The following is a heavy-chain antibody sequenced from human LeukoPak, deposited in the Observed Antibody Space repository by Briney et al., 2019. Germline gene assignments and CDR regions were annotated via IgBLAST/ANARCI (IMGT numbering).Heavy chain of an antibody. CDR1: GGSISGSSYY. Sequence: SETPSLICTVSGGSISGSSYYWGWIRLPPGKGLEWIGRIYYTGSTYYNPSLKSRVTISVDTSKNQFSLNLTSVTDADTAVYYCARQNPLNWFDPWGQGTLPTVSS. V-gene: IGHV4-39*01. J-gene: IGHJ5*02. CDR3: ARQNPLNWFDP. CDR2: IYYTGST.